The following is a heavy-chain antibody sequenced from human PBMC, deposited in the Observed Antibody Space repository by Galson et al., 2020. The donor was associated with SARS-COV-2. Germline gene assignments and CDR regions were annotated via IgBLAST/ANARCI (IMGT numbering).Heavy chain of an antibody. J-gene: IGHJ2*01. V-gene: IGHV1-2*02. CDR1: GYTFTGSY. D-gene: IGHD1-26*01. CDR2: INPNSGAR. CDR3: ARHSGSFSGGHYFDL. Sequence: GESLKISCKASGYTFTGSYLHWIRQAPGQGLEWMGWINPNSGARYSVQKFEGRVTMTRDASINTAYMEMKSLRSDDTAVYFCARHSGSFSGGHYFDLWGRGTLVTVSS.